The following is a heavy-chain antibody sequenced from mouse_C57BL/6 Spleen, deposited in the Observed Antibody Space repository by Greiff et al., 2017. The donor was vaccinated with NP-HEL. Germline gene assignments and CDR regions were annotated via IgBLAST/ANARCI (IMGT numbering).Heavy chain of an antibody. D-gene: IGHD1-1*01. CDR3: ARNAYYYGSTEDAMDY. Sequence: QVHVKQSGPGLVQPSQSLSITCTVSGFSLTSYGVHWVRQSPGKGLEWLGVIWSGGSTDYNAAFISRLSISKDNSKSQVFFKMNSLQADDTAIYYCARNAYYYGSTEDAMDYWGQGTSVTVSS. V-gene: IGHV2-2*01. CDR2: IWSGGST. J-gene: IGHJ4*01. CDR1: GFSLTSYG.